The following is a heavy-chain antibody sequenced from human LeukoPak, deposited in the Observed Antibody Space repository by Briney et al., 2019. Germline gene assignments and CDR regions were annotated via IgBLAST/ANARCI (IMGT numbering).Heavy chain of an antibody. CDR2: IYYSGGT. CDR1: GGSISSGGYY. V-gene: IGHV4-31*03. Sequence: SETLSLTCTVSGGSISSGGYYWSWIRQHPGTGLEWIGYIYYSGGTYYNPSLKSRVTISVDTSKNQFSLKLSSVTAADTAVYYCARTRYSRFDPWGQGTLVTVSS. D-gene: IGHD3-9*01. CDR3: ARTRYSRFDP. J-gene: IGHJ5*02.